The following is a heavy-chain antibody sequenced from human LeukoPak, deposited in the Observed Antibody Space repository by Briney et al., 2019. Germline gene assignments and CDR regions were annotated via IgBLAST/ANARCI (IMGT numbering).Heavy chain of an antibody. V-gene: IGHV4-59*01. Sequence: SETLSLTCTVSGGSISNYYWSWIRQPPGKGLEWIGYIYYSGSTNYNPSLKSRVTISVDTSKNQFSLKLSSVTAADTAVYYCARGGRAGYSGTPFDYWGQGTLVTVSS. D-gene: IGHD5-12*01. CDR3: ARGGRAGYSGTPFDY. J-gene: IGHJ4*02. CDR1: GGSISNYY. CDR2: IYYSGST.